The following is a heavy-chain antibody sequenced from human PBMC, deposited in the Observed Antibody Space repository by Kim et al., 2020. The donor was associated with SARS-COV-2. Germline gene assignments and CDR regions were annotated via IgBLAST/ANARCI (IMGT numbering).Heavy chain of an antibody. CDR2: ISSNGGST. CDR1: GFTFSSYA. Sequence: GGSLRLSCSASGFTFSSYAMHWVRQAPGKGLEYVSAISSNGGSTYYADSVKGRFTISRDNSKNTLYLQMSSLRAEDKAVYYCVKDKSREITMVRGVNYYYYGMDVWGQGTTVTVSS. CDR3: VKDKSREITMVRGVNYYYYGMDV. V-gene: IGHV3-64D*09. J-gene: IGHJ6*02. D-gene: IGHD3-10*01.